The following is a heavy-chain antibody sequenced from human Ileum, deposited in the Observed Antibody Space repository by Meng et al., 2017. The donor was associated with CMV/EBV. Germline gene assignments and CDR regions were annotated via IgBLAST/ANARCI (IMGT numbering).Heavy chain of an antibody. CDR3: ARSGFYCSSTSCYGDYFDY. J-gene: IGHJ4*02. CDR1: FSSYA. Sequence: FSSYAISWVRQAPGLGLEWMGGIIPIFGTANYAQKFQGRVTITTDESTSTAYMELSSLRSEDTAVYYCARSGFYCSSTSCYGDYFDYWGQGTLVTVSS. V-gene: IGHV1-69*05. D-gene: IGHD2-2*01. CDR2: IIPIFGTA.